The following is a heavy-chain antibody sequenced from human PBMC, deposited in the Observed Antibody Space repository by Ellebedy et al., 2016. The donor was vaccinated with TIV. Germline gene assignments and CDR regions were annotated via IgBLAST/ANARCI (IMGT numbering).Heavy chain of an antibody. J-gene: IGHJ2*01. Sequence: MPSEALSLTCSVSAGSISSSSYHWSWIRTPPGREMEWIGSIYDSWSTNYKPSLKSRVTISVDTSKHQFTLKLSSVTAADTAVYYCARGSNYGDYELDWYFDLWGRGTLVTVSS. CDR3: ARGSNYGDYELDWYFDL. V-gene: IGHV4-39*06. CDR2: IYDSWST. CDR1: AGSISSSSYH. D-gene: IGHD4-17*01.